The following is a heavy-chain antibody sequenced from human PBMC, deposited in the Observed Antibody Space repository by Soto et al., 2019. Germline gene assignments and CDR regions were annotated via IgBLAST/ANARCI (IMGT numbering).Heavy chain of an antibody. J-gene: IGHJ4*02. CDR3: AHRNYYESSGVPWDVGYFDY. D-gene: IGHD3-22*01. CDR1: GFSLTTSGVG. CDR2: IYWDDDK. Sequence: QITLKESGPTLMEPTQTLTLTCTFSGFSLTTSGVGVGWIRQPPGKALEWLALIYWDDDKRYSPSLKSRLTITKDTSKNQVVLTMTNMDPVDTATYYCAHRNYYESSGVPWDVGYFDYWGQGTLVTVSS. V-gene: IGHV2-5*02.